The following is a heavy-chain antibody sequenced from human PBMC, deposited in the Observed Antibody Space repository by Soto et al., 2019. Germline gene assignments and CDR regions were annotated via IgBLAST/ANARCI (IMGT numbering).Heavy chain of an antibody. Sequence: PGGSLRLSCAASGFIFRNFGMHWVRRAPGKGLEWVATISGDGNDKYYPDSMKGRFTISRDNFNNTLYLQLNSLRPEDTAVYYCARDEAAGPKWFAPWGQGTLVTVSS. CDR2: ISGDGNDK. CDR1: GFIFRNFG. CDR3: ARDEAAGPKWFAP. V-gene: IGHV3-30*03. D-gene: IGHD6-13*01. J-gene: IGHJ5*02.